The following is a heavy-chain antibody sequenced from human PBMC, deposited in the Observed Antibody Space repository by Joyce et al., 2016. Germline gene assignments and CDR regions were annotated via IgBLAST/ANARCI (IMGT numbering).Heavy chain of an antibody. V-gene: IGHV3-23*01. D-gene: IGHD4-11*01. J-gene: IGHJ6*03. Sequence: EVQLLESGGGLVQPGGSLTLSCSASGFTFSNYGLTWVRQAPGKGLEWVSSIRDIGGSTYYADSVRYRFTISRDNSKNTLFLQMTSLTAEDTAVYYCAKDRPYSTYYYYYMDVWGKGTTVTVSS. CDR1: GFTFSNYG. CDR2: IRDIGGST. CDR3: AKDRPYSTYYYYYMDV.